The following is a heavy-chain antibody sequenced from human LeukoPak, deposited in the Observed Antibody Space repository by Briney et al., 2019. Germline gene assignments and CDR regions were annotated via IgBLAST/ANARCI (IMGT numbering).Heavy chain of an antibody. J-gene: IGHJ4*02. CDR2: ISYDGSNK. CDR3: AKDGGGSWTYCFDY. D-gene: IGHD2-15*01. V-gene: IGHV3-30*18. Sequence: GGSLRLSCAASGFTFSSYGMHWVRQAPGKGLEWVAVISYDGSNKYYADSVKGRFTISRDNSKNTLYLQMNSLRAEDTAVYYCAKDGGGSWTYCFDYWGQGTLVTVSS. CDR1: GFTFSSYG.